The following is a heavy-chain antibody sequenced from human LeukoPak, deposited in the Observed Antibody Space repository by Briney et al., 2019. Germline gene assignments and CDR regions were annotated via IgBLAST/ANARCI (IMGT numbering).Heavy chain of an antibody. V-gene: IGHV4-30-4*01. J-gene: IGHJ4*02. CDR3: ARVERYFDWSLDY. D-gene: IGHD3-9*01. Sequence: SQTLSLTCTVSGGSISSGDYYWSWIRQPPGKGLEWIGYIYYSGSTYYNPSLKSRVTISVDTSKNQFPLKLSSVTAADTAVYYCARVERYFDWSLDYWGQGTLVTVSS. CDR2: IYYSGST. CDR1: GGSISSGDYY.